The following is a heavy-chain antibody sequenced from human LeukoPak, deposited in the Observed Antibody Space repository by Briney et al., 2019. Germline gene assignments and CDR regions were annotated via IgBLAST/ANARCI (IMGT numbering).Heavy chain of an antibody. CDR1: GYTFTGYY. CDR2: IHPNSGGT. Sequence: ASVNDSCKASGYTFTGYYMHWVRQAPGQGRAWMGWIHPNSGGTNYAQKFQGRVTMTRDTSISTAYMELSRLRSDDTAVYYCAREQPDHCSGGSCYSGWFDPWGQGTLVTVSS. CDR3: AREQPDHCSGGSCYSGWFDP. D-gene: IGHD2-15*01. J-gene: IGHJ5*02. V-gene: IGHV1-2*02.